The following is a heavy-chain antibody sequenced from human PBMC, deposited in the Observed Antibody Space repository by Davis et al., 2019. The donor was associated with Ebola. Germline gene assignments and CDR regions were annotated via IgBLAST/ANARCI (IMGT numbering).Heavy chain of an antibody. Sequence: ASVKVSCKASGGTFSSYAISWVRQAPGQGLEWMGWINAGNGNTKYSQKFQGRVTITRDTSASTAYMELSSLRSEDTAVYYCARGRGGYYYGSGRLNWFDPWGQGTLVTVSS. D-gene: IGHD3-10*01. CDR3: ARGRGGYYYGSGRLNWFDP. J-gene: IGHJ5*02. V-gene: IGHV1-3*01. CDR2: INAGNGNT. CDR1: GGTFSSYA.